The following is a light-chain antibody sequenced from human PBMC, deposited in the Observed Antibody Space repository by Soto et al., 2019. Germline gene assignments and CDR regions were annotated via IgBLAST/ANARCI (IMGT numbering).Light chain of an antibody. CDR2: KAS. V-gene: IGKV1-5*03. CDR3: QQYSRNPLT. CDR1: QSVSSR. Sequence: DIQMTQSPSTLSASVGDRVTITCRASQSVSSRLAWYQQKPGEGPQLLIYKASSLESGVPSRFSGSGSGTEFALTISSLQPDDFVTYYCQQYSRNPLTFGGGTKVEIK. J-gene: IGKJ4*01.